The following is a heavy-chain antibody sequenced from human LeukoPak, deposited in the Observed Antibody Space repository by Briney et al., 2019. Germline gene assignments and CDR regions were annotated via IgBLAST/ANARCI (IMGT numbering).Heavy chain of an antibody. CDR2: IYYSGST. J-gene: IGHJ5*02. CDR1: GASGNNYY. Sequence: PSETLSLTCTVSGASGNNYYWSWIRQPPGKGLEWIGYIYYSGSTNYNPSLKSRVTISVDTSKNQFSLKLSSVTAADTAVYYCARELGYCSSTSCSSDWFDPWGQGTLVTVSS. CDR3: ARELGYCSSTSCSSDWFDP. V-gene: IGHV4-59*02. D-gene: IGHD2-2*01.